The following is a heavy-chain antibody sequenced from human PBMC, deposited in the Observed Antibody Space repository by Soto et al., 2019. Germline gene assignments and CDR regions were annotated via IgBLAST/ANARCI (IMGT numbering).Heavy chain of an antibody. Sequence: ASLKVPCKASGYAFSSCGIGCVRQAPGQGLEYLGWITVYNGNTNYAQKFQGRVTMPTDTSTSTAYMELKSLRSDDTAIYYCARWLQLRPLDYWGQGTLVTVSS. CDR1: GYAFSSCG. CDR2: ITVYNGNT. D-gene: IGHD1-1*01. V-gene: IGHV1-18*01. CDR3: ARWLQLRPLDY. J-gene: IGHJ4*02.